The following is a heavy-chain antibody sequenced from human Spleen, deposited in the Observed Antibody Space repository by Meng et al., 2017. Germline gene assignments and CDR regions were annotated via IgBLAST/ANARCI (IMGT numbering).Heavy chain of an antibody. Sequence: QGQLNHWGAGLLKPSETLSLTCVVSGGSFSDYYWSWIRQPPGKGLEWIGEINHSGSTNYNPSLESRATISVDTSQNNLSLKLSSVTAADSAVYYCARGPTTMAHDFDYWGQGTLVTVSS. CDR2: INHSGST. CDR3: ARGPTTMAHDFDY. D-gene: IGHD4-11*01. CDR1: GGSFSDYY. J-gene: IGHJ4*02. V-gene: IGHV4-34*01.